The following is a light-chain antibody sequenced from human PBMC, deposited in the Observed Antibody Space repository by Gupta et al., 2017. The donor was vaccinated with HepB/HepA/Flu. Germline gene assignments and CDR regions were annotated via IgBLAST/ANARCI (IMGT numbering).Light chain of an antibody. CDR2: SNN. CDR3: ATWEDSLNGRV. Sequence: GSNTINWYQQLPGTAPKLLIYSNNQRPSGVPDRFSGSKSGTSASLTNSRLQSEDEADYYCATWEDSLNGRVFGGGTKLTVL. CDR1: GSNT. J-gene: IGLJ2*01. V-gene: IGLV1-44*01.